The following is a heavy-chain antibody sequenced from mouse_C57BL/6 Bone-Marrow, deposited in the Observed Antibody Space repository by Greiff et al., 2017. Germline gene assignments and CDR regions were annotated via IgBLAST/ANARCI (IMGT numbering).Heavy chain of an antibody. Sequence: QVQLQQPGAELVKPGASVKLSCKASGYTFTSYWMHWVKQRPGQGLEWIGMIHPNSGSTNYTEQFKSKATLTVDKSSSTAYMQLSSLTSEDSAVXSGASGSSGYVFAYWGQGTLVTVSA. J-gene: IGHJ3*01. V-gene: IGHV1-64*01. CDR2: IHPNSGST. D-gene: IGHD3-2*02. CDR3: ASGSSGYVFAY. CDR1: GYTFTSYW.